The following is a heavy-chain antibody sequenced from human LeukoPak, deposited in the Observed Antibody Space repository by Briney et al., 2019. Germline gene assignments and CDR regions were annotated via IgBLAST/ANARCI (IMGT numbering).Heavy chain of an antibody. CDR3: ARTYDFWSGYYSTAIDY. Sequence: GGSLRLSCVASGFTFRSYGMYWVRQSPGKGLEWVAFIWYNGGRKYYPDSVKGRFTISRDNAKNTLYLQMNSLRAEDTAVYYCARTYDFWSGYYSTAIDYWGQGTLVTVSS. J-gene: IGHJ4*02. CDR2: IWYNGGRK. V-gene: IGHV3-33*03. CDR1: GFTFRSYG. D-gene: IGHD3-3*01.